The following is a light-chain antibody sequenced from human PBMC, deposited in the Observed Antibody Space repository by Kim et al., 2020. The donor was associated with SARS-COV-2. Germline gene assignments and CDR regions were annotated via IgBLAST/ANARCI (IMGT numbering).Light chain of an antibody. Sequence: GTLLLAPGEIATLSCRASQSFNSRFLAWYQQKPGQAPRLLIYVASSRATGIPDRVSGSGSGTDFTLTISRLEPEDFAVYYCQVWTFGQGTKVDIK. CDR2: VAS. V-gene: IGKV3-20*01. CDR3: QVWT. J-gene: IGKJ1*01. CDR1: QSFNSRF.